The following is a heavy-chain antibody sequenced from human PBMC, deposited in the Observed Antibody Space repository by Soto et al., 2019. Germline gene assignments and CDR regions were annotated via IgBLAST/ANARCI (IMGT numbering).Heavy chain of an antibody. J-gene: IGHJ6*02. V-gene: IGHV3-9*01. CDR1: GFTFDDYA. CDR3: AKDILFGETSYYYGMDV. CDR2: ISWNSARI. Sequence: EVQLVESGGGLVQPGRSLRLSCGASGFTFDDYAMHWVPQAPGKGLEWVSGISWNSARIDYADSVKGRFTISRDNAKNSLYLQMNSLRAEDTALYYCAKDILFGETSYYYGMDVWGQGTTVTVSS. D-gene: IGHD3-10*01.